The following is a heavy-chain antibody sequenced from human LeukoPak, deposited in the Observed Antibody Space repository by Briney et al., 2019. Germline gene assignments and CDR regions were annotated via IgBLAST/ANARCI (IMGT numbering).Heavy chain of an antibody. V-gene: IGHV3-30*18. CDR3: AKDPRLRYYYGSASYCWYFDL. CDR1: GFTFSSYA. Sequence: PGRSLRLSCVVSGFTFSSYAMHWVRQAPGKGLEWVAVISYDGTNKYYADSVKGRFTISRDNSKNTLYLQMNSLRAEDTAVYYCAKDPRLRYYYGSASYCWYFDLWGRGTLVTVSS. D-gene: IGHD3-10*01. J-gene: IGHJ2*01. CDR2: ISYDGTNK.